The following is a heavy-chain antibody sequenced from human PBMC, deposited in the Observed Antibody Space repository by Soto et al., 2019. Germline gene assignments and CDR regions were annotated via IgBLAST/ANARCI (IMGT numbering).Heavy chain of an antibody. CDR2: IYHSGGT. D-gene: IGHD3-10*01. CDR1: GGSISSGGYS. V-gene: IGHV4-30-2*01. Sequence: QLQLQESGSGLVKPSQTLSLTCAVSGGSISSGGYSWSWIRQPPGKGLEWIGYIYHSGGTYYNPSLKGRVTISVDRAKNQFSLKLSSVTAADTAVYYCARAERSGWFDPWGQGTLVTVSS. J-gene: IGHJ5*02. CDR3: ARAERSGWFDP.